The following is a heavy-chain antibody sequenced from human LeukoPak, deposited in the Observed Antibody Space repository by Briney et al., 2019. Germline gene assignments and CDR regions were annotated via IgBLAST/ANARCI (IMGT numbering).Heavy chain of an antibody. CDR2: ISAYNGNT. Sequence: ASVKVSCKASGYTFTSYGISWVRQAPGQGLEWMGWISAYNGNTNYAQKLQGRVTMTTDTSTSTAYMELRSRRSDDTAVYYCARVPYGGNYFDYWGQGTLVTVSS. D-gene: IGHD4-23*01. V-gene: IGHV1-18*01. CDR3: ARVPYGGNYFDY. J-gene: IGHJ4*02. CDR1: GYTFTSYG.